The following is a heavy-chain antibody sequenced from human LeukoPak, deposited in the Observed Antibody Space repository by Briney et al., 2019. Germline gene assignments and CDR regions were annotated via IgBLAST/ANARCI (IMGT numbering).Heavy chain of an antibody. CDR1: GFTFSSYA. Sequence: TGGSLRLSCAASGFTFSSYAMSWVRQAPGKGLEWVSAISGSGGSTYYADSVKGRFTISRDNAKNSLYLQMNSLRAEDTAVYYCARVSGLGDAFDIWGQGTMVTVSS. V-gene: IGHV3-23*01. J-gene: IGHJ3*02. CDR3: ARVSGLGDAFDI. D-gene: IGHD3-16*01. CDR2: ISGSGGST.